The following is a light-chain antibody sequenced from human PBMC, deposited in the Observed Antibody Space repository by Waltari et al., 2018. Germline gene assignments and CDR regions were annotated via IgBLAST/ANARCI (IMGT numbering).Light chain of an antibody. CDR1: QRISIK. V-gene: IGKV3-15*01. CDR2: GAN. J-gene: IGKJ4*01. CDR3: QQYNDWSLLT. Sequence: VEMTQSPATPSVSPGERVTLSCRASQRISIKLAWYQQKPGQAPRLLIFGANNRATGTPTRFSGRGSVTDFTLTISSLQSEDFAVYYCQQYNDWSLLTFGGGTRVEIK.